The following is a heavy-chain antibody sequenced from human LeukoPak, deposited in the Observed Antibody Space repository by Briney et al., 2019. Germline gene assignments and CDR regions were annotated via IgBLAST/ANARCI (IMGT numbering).Heavy chain of an antibody. V-gene: IGHV3-49*04. J-gene: IGHJ3*02. CDR3: TRAQGGYYGSGSIAFDI. CDR1: GFSFSNYG. D-gene: IGHD3-10*01. Sequence: PGGSLRLSCVASGFSFSNYGTHWVRQAPGKGLEWVGFIRSKAYGGTTEYAASVKGRFTISRDDSKSIAYLQMNSLKTEDTAVYYCTRAQGGYYGSGSIAFDIWGQGTMVTVSS. CDR2: IRSKAYGGTT.